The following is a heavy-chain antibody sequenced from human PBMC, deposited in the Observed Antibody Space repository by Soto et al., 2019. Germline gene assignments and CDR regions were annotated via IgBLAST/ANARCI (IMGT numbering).Heavy chain of an antibody. CDR1: GGSISSYY. J-gene: IGHJ6*02. V-gene: IGHV4-59*01. Sequence: KSSETLSLTCTVSGGSISSYYWSWIRQPPGKGLEWIGYIYYSGSTNYNPSLKSRVTISVDTSKNQFSLKLSSVTAADTAVYYCARVRGYSYGYGRYYYGMDVWGQGTTVTVSS. CDR3: ARVRGYSYGYGRYYYGMDV. D-gene: IGHD5-18*01. CDR2: IYYSGST.